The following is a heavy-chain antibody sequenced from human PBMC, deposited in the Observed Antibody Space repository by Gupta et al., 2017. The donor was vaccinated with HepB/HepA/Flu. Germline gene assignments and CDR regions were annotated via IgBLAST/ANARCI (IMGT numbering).Heavy chain of an antibody. CDR3: ARRVGGTYMDV. CDR1: GFSLSTSGMR. Sequence: QVTLKESGPALVKPTQTLTLTCTFAGFSLSTSGMRVTWIRQPPGKALEWLARIDWDDEKLDSTSLKARLTISKDTAKNQVVLTMTNMDTVDTATYYGARRVGGTYMDVGGAGTTVTVSS. D-gene: IGHD1/OR15-1a*01. V-gene: IGHV2-70*04. J-gene: IGHJ6*03. CDR2: IDWDDEK.